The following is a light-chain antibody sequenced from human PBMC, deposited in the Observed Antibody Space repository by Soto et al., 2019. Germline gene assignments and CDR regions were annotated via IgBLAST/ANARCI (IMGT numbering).Light chain of an antibody. Sequence: DIQMTQSPSTLSASVGDSVTITCRASQSISSWLAWYQQKPGKAPKLLIYDASSLESGVPSRFSGSGSGTEFTLTISSRQPDDFATYYCQQYNSYPWTFGQGTKVEIK. CDR1: QSISSW. V-gene: IGKV1-5*01. CDR3: QQYNSYPWT. CDR2: DAS. J-gene: IGKJ1*01.